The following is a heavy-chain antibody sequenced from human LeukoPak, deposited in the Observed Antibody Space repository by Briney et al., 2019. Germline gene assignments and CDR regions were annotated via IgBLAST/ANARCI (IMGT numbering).Heavy chain of an antibody. CDR3: ARAQYYDSSGYYYEDYFQH. D-gene: IGHD3-22*01. CDR1: GFTFSSYS. J-gene: IGHJ1*01. V-gene: IGHV3-48*02. CDR2: ISSSTSTI. Sequence: GGSLRLSCAASGFTFSSYSMNWVRQAPGKGLEWISYISSSTSTIYYADSVKGRFTVSRDNAKNSLYLQMNSLRDEDTAVYYCARAQYYDSSGYYYEDYFQHWGQGTLVTVSS.